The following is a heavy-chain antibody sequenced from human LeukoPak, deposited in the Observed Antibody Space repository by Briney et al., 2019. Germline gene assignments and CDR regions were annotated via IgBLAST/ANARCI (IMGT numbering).Heavy chain of an antibody. J-gene: IGHJ5*02. Sequence: PGGSLRLSCAASGFTFSSYWMHWVRQAPGKGLVWVSRINSDGSSTSYADSVKGRFTISRDNAKNTLYLQMNSLRAEDTAVYYCARAGTIFGVVMINWFDPWGQGTLVTVSS. D-gene: IGHD3-3*01. CDR2: INSDGSST. CDR1: GFTFSSYW. V-gene: IGHV3-74*01. CDR3: ARAGTIFGVVMINWFDP.